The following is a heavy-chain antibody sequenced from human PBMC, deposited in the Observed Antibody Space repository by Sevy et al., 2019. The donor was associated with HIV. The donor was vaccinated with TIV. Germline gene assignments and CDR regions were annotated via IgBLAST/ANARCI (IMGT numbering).Heavy chain of an antibody. Sequence: SVKVSCKPSGYTFTTYGISWVRQAPGQGLEWMGRISTYNGNTNYAQKFQGRVTMTRDTSTRTAYMELRSMRSDDTAVYYCARKRNLGEPSDPWGQGTLVTVSS. CDR3: ARKRNLGEPSDP. V-gene: IGHV1-18*01. D-gene: IGHD3-16*01. J-gene: IGHJ5*02. CDR2: ISTYNGNT. CDR1: GYTFTTYG.